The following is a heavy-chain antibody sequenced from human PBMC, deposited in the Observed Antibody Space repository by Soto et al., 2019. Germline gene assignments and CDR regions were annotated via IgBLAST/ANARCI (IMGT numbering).Heavy chain of an antibody. CDR1: GFPFGPFY. CDR2: INGDGTTT. D-gene: IGHD2-2*01. Sequence: EVQLVESGGGLNQPGESLRLSCAASGFPFGPFYMHWVRQAPGKGLEWVSHINGDGTTTVYADSVKGRFTISRDNAKNTLYLQMTSLRAEDTAVYYCARDRGYPDSFDIWGQGTMVTGSS. J-gene: IGHJ3*02. V-gene: IGHV3-74*01. CDR3: ARDRGYPDSFDI.